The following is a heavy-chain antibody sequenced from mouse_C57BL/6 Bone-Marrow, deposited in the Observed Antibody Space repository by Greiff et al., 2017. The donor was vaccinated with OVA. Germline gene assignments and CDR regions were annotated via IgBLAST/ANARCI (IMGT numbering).Heavy chain of an antibody. CDR2: IDPENGNT. D-gene: IGHD1-1*01. V-gene: IGHV14-4*01. Sequence: EVQLQESGAELVRPGASVKLSCTASGFNIKDDYMHWVKQRPEQGLEWIGWIDPENGNTEYASKFQGKATITADTSSSTAYLQLSSLTSEDTAVYYCTTTVYFDVWGTGTTVTVSS. J-gene: IGHJ1*03. CDR3: TTTVYFDV. CDR1: GFNIKDDY.